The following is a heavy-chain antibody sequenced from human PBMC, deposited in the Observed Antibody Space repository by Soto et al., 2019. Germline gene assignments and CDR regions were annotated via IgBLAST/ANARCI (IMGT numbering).Heavy chain of an antibody. V-gene: IGHV3-64*01. J-gene: IGHJ4*02. CDR1: GFTFSNYA. CDR2: ISSNGGST. CDR3: VKGEYYYDSSGYYPFDY. Sequence: GGSLRLSCAASGFTFSNYAMYWVRQAPGKGLEYVSSISSNGGSTYYANSVKGRFTISRDNSKNTQYLQMSSLRADDTAVYYCVKGEYYYDSSGYYPFDYWGQGTLVTVSS. D-gene: IGHD3-22*01.